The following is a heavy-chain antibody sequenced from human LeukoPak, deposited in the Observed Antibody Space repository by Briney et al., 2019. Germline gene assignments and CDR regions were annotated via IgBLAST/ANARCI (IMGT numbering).Heavy chain of an antibody. J-gene: IGHJ6*02. CDR1: GFTFSSYW. V-gene: IGHV3-7*01. CDR2: IKQDGSEK. D-gene: IGHD2-8*01. Sequence: GGSLRLSCAASGFTFSSYWMSWVRQAPGKGLEWVANIKQDGSEKNYVDSVKGRFTISRDNAKNSLYLQMNSLRAEDTAVYYCARVMEDCTNGVCQIYYYYGMDVWGQGTTVTVSS. CDR3: ARVMEDCTNGVCQIYYYYGMDV.